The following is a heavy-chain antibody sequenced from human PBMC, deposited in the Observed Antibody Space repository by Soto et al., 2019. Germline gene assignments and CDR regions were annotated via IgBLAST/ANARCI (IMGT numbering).Heavy chain of an antibody. CDR1: GGSFSGYY. J-gene: IGHJ5*02. CDR3: AGAAAGTEWFDP. D-gene: IGHD6-13*01. CDR2: INHSGST. Sequence: PSETLSLTCAVYGGSFSGYYWSWIRQPPGKGLEWIGEINHSGSTNYNPSLKSRVTISVDTSKNQFSLKLSSVTAADTAVYYCAGAAAGTEWFDPWGQGTLVTVSS. V-gene: IGHV4-34*01.